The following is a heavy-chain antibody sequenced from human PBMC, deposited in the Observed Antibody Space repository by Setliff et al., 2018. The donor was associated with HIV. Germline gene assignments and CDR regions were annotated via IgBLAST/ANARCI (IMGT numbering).Heavy chain of an antibody. CDR3: AGQGAVTGHSFDS. J-gene: IGHJ4*02. Sequence: PSETLSLTCTVSGVPTSASTYYWGWIRQPPGKGLDWIGYISYSGKTYYNPSLKSRVTISVDTSNNHFSLRLNSVTAADTAIYDCAGQGAVTGHSFDSWGPGALVTVSS. V-gene: IGHV4-39*01. CDR1: GVPTSASTYY. D-gene: IGHD6-19*01. CDR2: ISYSGKT.